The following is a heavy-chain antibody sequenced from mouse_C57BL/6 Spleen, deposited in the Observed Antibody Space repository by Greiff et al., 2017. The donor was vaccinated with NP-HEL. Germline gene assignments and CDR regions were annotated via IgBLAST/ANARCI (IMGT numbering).Heavy chain of an antibody. V-gene: IGHV14-4*01. CDR2: IDPENGDT. D-gene: IGHD1-1*01. Sequence: EVQLQQSGAELVRPGASVKLSCTASGFNIKDDYMHWVKQRPEQGLEWIGWIDPENGDTEYASKFQGKATLTVDTSSSTAYMQLSSLTSEDSAVYYCARPGSSGDYAMDYWGQGTSVTVSS. CDR3: ARPGSSGDYAMDY. J-gene: IGHJ4*01. CDR1: GFNIKDDY.